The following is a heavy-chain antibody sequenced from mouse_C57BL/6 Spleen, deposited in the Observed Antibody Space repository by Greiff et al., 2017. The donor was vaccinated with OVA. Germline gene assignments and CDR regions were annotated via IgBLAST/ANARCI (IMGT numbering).Heavy chain of an antibody. Sequence: VQLVESGAELVRPGASVTLSCKASGYTFTDYEMHWVKQTPVHGLEWIGAIDPETGGTAYNQKFKGKAILTADKSSSTAYMELRSLTSEDSAVYYCTRPDGSSYDWFAYWGQGTLVTVSA. V-gene: IGHV1-15*01. D-gene: IGHD1-1*01. CDR1: GYTFTDYE. CDR3: TRPDGSSYDWFAY. J-gene: IGHJ3*01. CDR2: IDPETGGT.